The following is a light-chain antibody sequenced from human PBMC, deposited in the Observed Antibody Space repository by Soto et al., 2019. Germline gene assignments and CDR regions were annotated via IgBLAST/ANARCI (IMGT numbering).Light chain of an antibody. J-gene: IGLJ3*02. CDR1: SSDIGGYNY. CDR2: EGS. CDR3: CSYAGSSTVV. Sequence: QSVLTQPASVSGSPGQSITISCTGTSSDIGGYNYVSWYQHHPGKAPKLMIYEGSKRPSGVSNRFSGSKSGNTASLTISGLQAEDEADYYCCSYAGSSTVVFGGGTKLTVL. V-gene: IGLV2-23*01.